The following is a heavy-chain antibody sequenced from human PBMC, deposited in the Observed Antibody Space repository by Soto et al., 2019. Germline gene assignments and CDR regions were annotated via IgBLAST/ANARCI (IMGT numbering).Heavy chain of an antibody. V-gene: IGHV5-10-1*01. D-gene: IGHD2-15*01. Sequence: PGESLKICCKGSGYSFTSYWISWVRQMPGKGLEWMGRIDPSDSYTNYSPSFQGHVTISADKSISTAYLQWSSRKASDTAMYYCAAPIKLSTASYFGMDAWGKGPTVTSPQ. CDR2: IDPSDSYT. CDR3: AAPIKLSTASYFGMDA. J-gene: IGHJ6*04. CDR1: GYSFTSYW.